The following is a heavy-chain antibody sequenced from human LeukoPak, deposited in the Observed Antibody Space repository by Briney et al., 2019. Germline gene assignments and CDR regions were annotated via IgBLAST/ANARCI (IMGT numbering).Heavy chain of an antibody. J-gene: IGHJ4*02. CDR3: ARDGRISDSSGYYYRD. D-gene: IGHD3-22*01. CDR2: IWYDGSNK. V-gene: IGHV3-33*01. Sequence: PGGSLRLSCAASGFTFSSYGMHWVRQAPGKGLEWVAVIWYDGSNKYYADSVKGRFTISRDNSKNTLYLQMNSLRAEDTAVYYCARDGRISDSSGYYYRDWGQGTLVTVSS. CDR1: GFTFSSYG.